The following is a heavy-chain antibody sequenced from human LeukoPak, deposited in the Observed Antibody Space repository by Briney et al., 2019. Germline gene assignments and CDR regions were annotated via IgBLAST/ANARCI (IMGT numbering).Heavy chain of an antibody. V-gene: IGHV3-20*04. Sequence: PGGSLRLSCAAPGFTFDDYGMSWVRQAPGKGLEWVSGINWNGSSTGYADSVKGRFTISRDNAKNSLYLQMNSLRAEDTAVYYCAREDWLSASDYWGQGTLVTVSS. CDR3: AREDWLSASDY. CDR1: GFTFDDYG. CDR2: INWNGSST. J-gene: IGHJ4*02. D-gene: IGHD3/OR15-3a*01.